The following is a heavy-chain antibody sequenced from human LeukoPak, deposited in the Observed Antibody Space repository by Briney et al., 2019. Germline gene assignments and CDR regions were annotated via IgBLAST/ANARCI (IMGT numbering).Heavy chain of an antibody. V-gene: IGHV6-1*01. Sequence: SKTLSLTCAISGNSVSSNRASRTWIRKPPPRGLKWLGRTYYRSKWYNDYTVSLKSRISINPDTSKNQFSLQLNSVTPEDTAVYYCSRSDGASDFDCWGQGTLVTVSS. D-gene: IGHD5-24*01. CDR3: SRSDGASDFDC. J-gene: IGHJ4*02. CDR2: TYYRSKWYN. CDR1: GNSVSSNRAS.